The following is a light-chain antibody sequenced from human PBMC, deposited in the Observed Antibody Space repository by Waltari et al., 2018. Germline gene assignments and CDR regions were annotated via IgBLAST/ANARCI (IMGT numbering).Light chain of an antibody. CDR1: RSYIVNYNFF. CDR3: CSYGVRVF. CDR2: EGN. J-gene: IGLJ2*01. V-gene: IGLV2-23*01. Sequence: QPALTQPASVSGSPGQPITISSTGPRSYIVNYNFFVSWYQHRPGEAPKLIIYEGNVRPSGVSDRFSGSKSGNAASLTISGLQAEDEAHYYCCSYGVRVFFGGGTKLTVL.